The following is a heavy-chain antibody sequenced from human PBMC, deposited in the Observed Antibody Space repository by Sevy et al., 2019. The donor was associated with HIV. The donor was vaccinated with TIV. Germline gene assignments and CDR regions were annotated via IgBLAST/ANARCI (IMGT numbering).Heavy chain of an antibody. J-gene: IGHJ4*02. D-gene: IGHD6-13*01. CDR3: TRDVSAALDY. CDR1: GFILSDHY. V-gene: IGHV3-72*01. CDR2: TRNRANGYTT. Sequence: GGSLRLSCAASGFILSDHYMDWVRQAPGKGLEWVGRTRNRANGYTTEYAASVKGRFTISRDDSKNTLYLQMNGLKSEYSAVYYCTRDVSAALDYWGQGTLVTVSS.